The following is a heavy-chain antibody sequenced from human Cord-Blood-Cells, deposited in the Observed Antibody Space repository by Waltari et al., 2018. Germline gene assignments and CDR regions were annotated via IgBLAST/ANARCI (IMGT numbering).Heavy chain of an antibody. CDR1: GGSFSGYY. CDR2: INHSGST. J-gene: IGHJ4*02. V-gene: IGHV4-34*01. CDR3: ARGVISGGSYYFDY. Sequence: QVQLQQWGAGLLKPSETLSLTCAVYGGSFSGYYLSWIRQPPGKGLEWIGEINHSGSTNYNPSLKSRVTISVDTSKNQFSLKLSSVTAADTAVYYCARGVISGGSYYFDYWGQGTLVTVSS. D-gene: IGHD1-26*01.